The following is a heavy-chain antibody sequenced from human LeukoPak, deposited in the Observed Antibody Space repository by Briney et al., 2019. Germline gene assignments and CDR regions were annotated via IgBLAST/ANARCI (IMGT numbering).Heavy chain of an antibody. J-gene: IGHJ3*02. D-gene: IGHD5-24*01. Sequence: GGSLRLSCSASGFIFSNYAMSWVRQAPGKGLEWVSSISGSGGNTYYAGSVKGRFTISRDNSKNTPFLQMNSLRAEDTAVYHCAKGGDGYNWRHAFDIWGQGTMVTVSS. V-gene: IGHV3-23*01. CDR2: ISGSGGNT. CDR3: AKGGDGYNWRHAFDI. CDR1: GFIFSNYA.